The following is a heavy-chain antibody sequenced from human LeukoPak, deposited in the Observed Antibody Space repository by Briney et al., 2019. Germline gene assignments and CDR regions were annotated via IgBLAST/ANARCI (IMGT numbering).Heavy chain of an antibody. J-gene: IGHJ4*02. CDR1: GFTFKTYA. D-gene: IGHD3-10*01. CDR3: ARDRFHYYGSGSYTSYYFDY. CDR2: IYSGGST. Sequence: GGSLRLSCVVSGFTFKTYAMSWVRQAPGKGLEWVSVIYSGGSTYYADSVKGRFTISRHNSKNTLYLQMNSLRAEDTAVYYCARDRFHYYGSGSYTSYYFDYWGQGTLVTVSS. V-gene: IGHV3-53*04.